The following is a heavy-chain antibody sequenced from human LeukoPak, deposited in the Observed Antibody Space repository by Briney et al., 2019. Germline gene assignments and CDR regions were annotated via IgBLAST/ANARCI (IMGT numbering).Heavy chain of an antibody. V-gene: IGHV1-18*01. CDR1: GYTFTSYG. CDR2: ISAFNGNT. D-gene: IGHD2-15*01. Sequence: GASVKVSCRASGYTFTSYGISWVRQAPGQGLEWMGWISAFNGNTNYAQKLQGRVTMTTDTSTSTAYMELSSLRSEDTAVYYCARPPYCSGGSCYSRYAFDIWGQGTMVTVSS. CDR3: ARPPYCSGGSCYSRYAFDI. J-gene: IGHJ3*02.